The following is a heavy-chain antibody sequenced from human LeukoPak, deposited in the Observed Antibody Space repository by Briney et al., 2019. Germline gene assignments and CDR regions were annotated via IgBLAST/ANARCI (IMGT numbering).Heavy chain of an antibody. CDR3: ARGGGY. D-gene: IGHD1-26*01. CDR2: INHSGST. CDR1: GGSFSGYY. J-gene: IGHJ4*02. Sequence: SETLSLTCAVYGGSFSGYYWSWIRQPPGKGLEWIGEINHSGSTNYNPPLKSRVTISVDTSKNQFSLKLSSVTAADTAVYYCARGGGYWGQGTLVTVSS. V-gene: IGHV4-34*01.